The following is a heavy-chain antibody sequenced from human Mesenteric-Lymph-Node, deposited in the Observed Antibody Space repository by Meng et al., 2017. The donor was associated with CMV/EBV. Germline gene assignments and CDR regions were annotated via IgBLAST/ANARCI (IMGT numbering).Heavy chain of an antibody. D-gene: IGHD3/OR15-3a*01. CDR3: AKESDSFDY. Sequence: GGSLRLSCAASGFTFSTSGIHWVRQAPGKGLEWVAFIRYDATNKFYADSVKGRFTISRDNSKNTVYLQMNSLRAEDTAVYYCAKESDSFDYWGQGTLVTVSS. CDR2: IRYDATNK. CDR1: GFTFSTSG. V-gene: IGHV3-30*02. J-gene: IGHJ4*02.